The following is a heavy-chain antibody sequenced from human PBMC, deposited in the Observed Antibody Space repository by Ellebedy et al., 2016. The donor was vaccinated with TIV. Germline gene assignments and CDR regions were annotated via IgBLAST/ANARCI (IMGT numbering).Heavy chain of an antibody. J-gene: IGHJ4*02. CDR1: GFNFKGFS. CDR2: IDGDGTNT. D-gene: IGHD3-22*01. V-gene: IGHV3-74*01. Sequence: GESLKISCAASGFNFKGFSMHWVRQAPGKGLVWVSRIDGDGTNTAYADSVKGRFSISRDNAENTLYLHMNSLRAEDTAVYYCARDQTNYHSGTSGFNWGQGTLVTVSS. CDR3: ARDQTNYHSGTSGFN.